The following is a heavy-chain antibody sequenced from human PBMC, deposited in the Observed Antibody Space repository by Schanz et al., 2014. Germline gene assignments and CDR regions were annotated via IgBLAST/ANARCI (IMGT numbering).Heavy chain of an antibody. J-gene: IGHJ6*02. CDR3: ARVLYFGPGIAYYGVDV. Sequence: QAQLVQSGAEVKRSGALVKISCKASRYDFRDYYVQWVRQAPGYGLEWVGRMNPKNGATIYAQKFQGRVSMTRDMFTSTAYMEVRSLRHDDTALYYCARVLYFGPGIAYYGVDVWGQGTAVSVS. CDR2: MNPKNGAT. V-gene: IGHV1-2*06. CDR1: RYDFRDYY. D-gene: IGHD3-10*01.